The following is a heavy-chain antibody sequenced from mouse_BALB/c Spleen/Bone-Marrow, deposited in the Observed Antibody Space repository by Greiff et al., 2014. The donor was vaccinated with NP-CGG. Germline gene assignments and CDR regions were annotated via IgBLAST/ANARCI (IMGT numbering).Heavy chain of an antibody. CDR1: GYAFTNYL. D-gene: IGHD3-3*01. CDR3: ARRDGSYFDY. CDR2: INPGSGGT. Sequence: VHLVESGAELVRPGTSVKVSCKASGYAFTNYLIEWVEQRPGQGLEWIGMINPGSGGTNYNEKFKGKATLTADKSSSTAYMQLSSLTSDDSAVYFCARRDGSYFDYWGQGTTLTVSS. V-gene: IGHV1-54*01. J-gene: IGHJ2*01.